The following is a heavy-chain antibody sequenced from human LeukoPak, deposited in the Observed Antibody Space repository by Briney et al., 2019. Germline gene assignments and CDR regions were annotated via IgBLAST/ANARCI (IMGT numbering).Heavy chain of an antibody. D-gene: IGHD5-24*01. CDR1: GFNFRDAA. J-gene: IGHJ3*01. V-gene: IGHV3-23*01. CDR2: ISFSGDNS. CDR3: AKDIQLST. Sequence: GGSLRLSCAASGFNFRDAAMTWVRQAPGKGLEWVSLISFSGDNSYYADSAKGRFTISRDNSKNTLSLQMHSLRVEDTAIYYCAKDIQLSTWGLGTMVTVSS.